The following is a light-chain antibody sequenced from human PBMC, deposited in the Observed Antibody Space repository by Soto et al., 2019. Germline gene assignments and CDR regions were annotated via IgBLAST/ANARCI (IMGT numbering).Light chain of an antibody. CDR1: QSISSW. V-gene: IGKV1-5*03. Sequence: DIQMTQSPSTLSASVGDRVTNTCRASQSISSWLAWYQQKPGKAPKLLIYKASSLESGVPSRFSGSGSGTEFTLTISSLQPDDFATYYCQQYNSYSWTFGQGTKVDIK. CDR3: QQYNSYSWT. J-gene: IGKJ1*01. CDR2: KAS.